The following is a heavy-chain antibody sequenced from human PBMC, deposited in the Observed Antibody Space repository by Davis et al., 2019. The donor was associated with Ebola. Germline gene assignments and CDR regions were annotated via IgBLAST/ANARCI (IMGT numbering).Heavy chain of an antibody. D-gene: IGHD1-1*01. CDR3: ARDKYWKLDY. CDR2: ISSSGSTI. Sequence: GESLKISCAASGFTFSDYYMSWIRQAPGKGLEWVSYISSSGSTIYYADSVKGRFTISRDNAKNSLYLQMKSLRVEDTAIYYCARDKYWKLDYWGQGILVTVSS. CDR1: GFTFSDYY. J-gene: IGHJ4*02. V-gene: IGHV3-11*04.